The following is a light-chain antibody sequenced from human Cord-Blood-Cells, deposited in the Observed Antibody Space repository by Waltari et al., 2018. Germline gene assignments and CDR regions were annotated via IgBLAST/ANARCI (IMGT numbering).Light chain of an antibody. V-gene: IGKV1-39*01. Sequence: DIQMTQSPSSMSASVGDRVTITCRASQSISSYLNWYQQKPGKAPKLLIYAASSLQSGVPSRFSGIGSGTDFTLTISSLQPEDFATYYCQQSYSTHTFGQGTKLEIK. CDR1: QSISSY. CDR3: QQSYSTHT. J-gene: IGKJ2*01. CDR2: AAS.